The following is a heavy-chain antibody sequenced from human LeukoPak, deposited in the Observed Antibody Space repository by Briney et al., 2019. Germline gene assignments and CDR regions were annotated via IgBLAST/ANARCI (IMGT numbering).Heavy chain of an antibody. J-gene: IGHJ4*02. CDR1: GFTFSSYV. CDR2: VSVSGGST. V-gene: IGHV3-23*01. D-gene: IGHD3-3*01. Sequence: PGGSLRLSCVASGFTFSSYVMSWVRQAPGKGLELVSGVSVSGGSTYYADSVKGRFTISRDNSKNTLYLQMNSLRAEDTAVYYCAKADSGYYNHYFDYWGQGTLVTVSP. CDR3: AKADSGYYNHYFDY.